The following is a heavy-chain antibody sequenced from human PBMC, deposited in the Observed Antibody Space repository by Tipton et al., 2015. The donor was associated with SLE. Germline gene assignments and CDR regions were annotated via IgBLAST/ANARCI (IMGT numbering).Heavy chain of an antibody. D-gene: IGHD3-22*01. J-gene: IGHJ3*02. CDR1: GGSISSGSYY. CDR2: IYTSGST. CDR3: ARDKGTVVVLHAFDI. V-gene: IGHV4-61*09. Sequence: TLSLTCTVSGGSISSGSYYWSWIRQPAGKGLAWIGYIYTSGSTNDNPSLKSRVTISVDTSNNQFSLKLSSVTAADTALYYCARDKGTVVVLHAFDIWGQGTIVAVSS.